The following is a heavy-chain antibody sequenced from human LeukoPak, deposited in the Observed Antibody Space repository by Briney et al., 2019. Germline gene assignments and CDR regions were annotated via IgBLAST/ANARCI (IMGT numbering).Heavy chain of an antibody. CDR2: ISGSGGST. CDR3: AKDGSRSECTGGSCYPLDY. J-gene: IGHJ4*02. D-gene: IGHD2-15*01. V-gene: IGHV3-23*01. Sequence: GGSLRLSCAASGFTFSSYSMSWVRQAPGEGLEWGPVISGSGGSTYYADSVTGRFTISRDNSKDTLYLQMNSLRAEDTAVYYCAKDGSRSECTGGSCYPLDYWGQGTLVTVSS. CDR1: GFTFSSYS.